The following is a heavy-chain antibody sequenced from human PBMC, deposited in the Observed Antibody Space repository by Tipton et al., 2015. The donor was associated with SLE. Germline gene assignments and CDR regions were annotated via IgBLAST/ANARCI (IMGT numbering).Heavy chain of an antibody. CDR1: GFTFSSYS. Sequence: SLRLSCAASGFTFSSYSMNWVRQAPGKGLEWVSSISSSSSYIYYADSVKGRFTISRDNAKNSLYLQMNSLRVEDTAVYYCARVGTTLSPFYYYMDVWGTGTTVTVSS. V-gene: IGHV3-21*04. D-gene: IGHD1-14*01. J-gene: IGHJ6*03. CDR2: ISSSSSYI. CDR3: ARVGTTLSPFYYYMDV.